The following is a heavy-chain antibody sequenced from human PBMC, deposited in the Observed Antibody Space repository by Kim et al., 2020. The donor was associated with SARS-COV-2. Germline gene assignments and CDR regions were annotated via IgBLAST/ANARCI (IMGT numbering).Heavy chain of an antibody. CDR2: ISYDGSNK. CDR1: GFTFSSYG. V-gene: IGHV3-30*18. CDR3: AKDLYFSGLWFGAADY. J-gene: IGHJ4*02. D-gene: IGHD3-10*01. Sequence: GGSLRLSCAASGFTFSSYGMHWVRQAPGKGLEWVAVISYDGSNKYYADSVKGRFTISRDNSKNTLYLQMNSLRAEDTAVYYCAKDLYFSGLWFGAADYWGQGTLVTVSS.